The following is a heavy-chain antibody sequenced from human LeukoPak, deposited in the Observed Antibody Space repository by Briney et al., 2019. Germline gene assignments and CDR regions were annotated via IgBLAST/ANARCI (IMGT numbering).Heavy chain of an antibody. CDR3: ARLRGGYNFCFDY. V-gene: IGHV4-59*08. J-gene: IGHJ4*02. Sequence: SETLSLTCTLSGGSISSYNWSWIRPPPRKGLEWIGYIYSSGSTNYNPSLKSRVTISVDTSKNQISLKLSSVTASDTAVYYCARLRGGYNFCFDYWGQGTLVTVSS. D-gene: IGHD5-12*01. CDR1: GGSISSYN. CDR2: IYSSGST.